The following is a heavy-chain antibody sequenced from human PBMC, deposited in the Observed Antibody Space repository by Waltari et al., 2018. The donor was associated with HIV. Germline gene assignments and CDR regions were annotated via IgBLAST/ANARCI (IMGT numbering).Heavy chain of an antibody. CDR3: ARDVGVQGWLNDIWNFDV. J-gene: IGHJ2*01. Sequence: QVQLQESGPRLVKPSQTLSLTCTVSGGSISSGSYYWSWIRQPAGKGLEWIGRIYTSGTTTYNPSIKSRVTISIDTSKNQFSLNLSSVTAADTAVYYCARDVGVQGWLNDIWNFDVWGRGTLVTVSS. CDR1: GGSISSGSYY. V-gene: IGHV4-61*02. D-gene: IGHD5-18*01. CDR2: IYTSGTT.